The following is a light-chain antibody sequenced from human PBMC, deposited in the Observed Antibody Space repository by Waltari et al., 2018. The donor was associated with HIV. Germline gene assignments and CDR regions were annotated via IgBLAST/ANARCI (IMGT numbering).Light chain of an antibody. J-gene: IGLJ2*01. CDR3: ATWDDGLNALL. Sequence: QSVLTQSPSVSEAPGQRVTISCSGSSSNLGSHAVTWFRQSPGKPPKLIVYHDDLILSGVSDRLSASKSGTSASLAINDLQSEDESLYYCATWDDGLNALLFGGGTKVTVL. CDR2: HDD. V-gene: IGLV1-36*01. CDR1: SSNLGSHA.